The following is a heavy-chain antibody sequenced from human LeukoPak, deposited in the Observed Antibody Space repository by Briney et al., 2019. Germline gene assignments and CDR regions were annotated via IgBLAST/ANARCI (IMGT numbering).Heavy chain of an antibody. J-gene: IGHJ4*02. CDR2: MNPNSGNT. CDR1: GYTFTSYD. Sequence: ASVKVSCKASGYTFTSYDINWVRQATGQGLEWMGWMNPNSGNTGYAQKFQGRVTMTTDTSTSTAYMELRSLRSDDTAVYYCARGSYCGGDCYYLDYWGQGTLVTVSS. V-gene: IGHV1-8*01. D-gene: IGHD2-21*02. CDR3: ARGSYCGGDCYYLDY.